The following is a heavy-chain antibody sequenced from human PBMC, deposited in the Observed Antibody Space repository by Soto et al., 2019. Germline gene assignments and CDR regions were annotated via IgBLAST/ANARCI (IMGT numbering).Heavy chain of an antibody. CDR1: GYTFTAYY. Sequence: QVQLVQSGAEVKEPGDSVRVSCEASGYTFTAYYIHWVRQAPGQGLEWMGWINPKFGDTTYAQDFQCRLTLTRDMSISTVYMDLSRLTSDYTAIYYCARNMDYYYGPGSGNGHGVWGQGTTVNVFS. J-gene: IGHJ6*02. D-gene: IGHD3-10*01. V-gene: IGHV1-2*02. CDR2: INPKFGDT. CDR3: ARNMDYYYGPGSGNGHGV.